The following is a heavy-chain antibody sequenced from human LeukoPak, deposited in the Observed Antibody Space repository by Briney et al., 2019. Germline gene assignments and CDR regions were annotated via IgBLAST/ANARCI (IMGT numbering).Heavy chain of an antibody. CDR2: IHYSGRN. D-gene: IGHD2-2*01. Sequence: SSETLSLTCTVSGASISSDYWSWVRQPPGKGLEWLGYIHYSGRNNYNPSLKSRITISVDTFKTQFSLKLSSVTAADTAVYYCATLRGSSSAVFDYWGQGTLVTVSS. CDR1: GASISSDY. V-gene: IGHV4-59*08. CDR3: ATLRGSSSAVFDY. J-gene: IGHJ4*02.